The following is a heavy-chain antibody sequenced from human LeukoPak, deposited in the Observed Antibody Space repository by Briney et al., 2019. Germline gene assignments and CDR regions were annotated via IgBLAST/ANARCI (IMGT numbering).Heavy chain of an antibody. D-gene: IGHD6-6*01. J-gene: IGHJ6*03. V-gene: IGHV1-69-2*01. CDR1: GYTFTDYY. CDR3: ARDLEYSSSSEVYYYYMDV. CDR2: VDPEDGET. Sequence: ASVKISCQASGYTFTDYYMHWVQQAPGKGVEWMRRVDPEDGETIYAEKFQGRVTITADTSTSTVYMELSSLRSEDTAVYYCARDLEYSSSSEVYYYYMDVWGKGTTVTVSS.